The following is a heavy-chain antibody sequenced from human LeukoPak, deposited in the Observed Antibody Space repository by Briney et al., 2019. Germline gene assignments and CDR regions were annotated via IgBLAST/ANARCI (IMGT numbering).Heavy chain of an antibody. CDR2: ISYDGSNK. D-gene: IGHD2-21*02. CDR3: PTTHVVVTANFDY. V-gene: IGHV3-30-3*01. Sequence: GGSLRLSCAASGFTFSSYAMHWVRQAPGKGLEWVAVISYDGSNKYYADSVKGRFTISRDNSKNTLYLQMNSLRAEDTAVYYCPTTHVVVTANFDYWGQGTLVTVSS. J-gene: IGHJ4*02. CDR1: GFTFSSYA.